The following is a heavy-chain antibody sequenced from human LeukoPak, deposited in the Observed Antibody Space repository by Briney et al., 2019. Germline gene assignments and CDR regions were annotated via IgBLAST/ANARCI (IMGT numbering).Heavy chain of an antibody. D-gene: IGHD6-13*01. J-gene: IGHJ4*02. CDR2: IYYSGTT. CDR3: ARLIGAAGAFDY. CDR1: GGSISSSSYY. Sequence: SETLSLTCTVSGGSISSSSYYWGWIRQPPGKGLEWVGSIYYSGTTYYNPSLKSRVTISVDTSKNQFSVKLTSVTATDTAVYYCARLIGAAGAFDYWGQGTLDTVSS. V-gene: IGHV4-39*01.